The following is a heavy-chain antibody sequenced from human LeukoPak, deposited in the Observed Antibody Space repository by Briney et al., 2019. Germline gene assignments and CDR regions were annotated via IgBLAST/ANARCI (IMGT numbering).Heavy chain of an antibody. CDR1: RYTFTGYY. CDR3: ARGLYYFDY. J-gene: IGHJ4*02. CDR2: INPNSGCK. V-gene: IGHV1-2*02. Sequence: AAVKVSSKPSRYTFTGYYMHWVRQAPGPRLEWMGWINPNSGCKNYAQRFQGRVTMTRDTSISTAYMELSRLRSDDTAVYYCARGLYYFDYWGQGTLVTVSS.